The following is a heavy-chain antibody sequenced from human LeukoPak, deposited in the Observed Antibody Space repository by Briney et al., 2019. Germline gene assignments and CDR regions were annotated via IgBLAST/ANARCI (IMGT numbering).Heavy chain of an antibody. J-gene: IGHJ6*03. CDR2: IRYDGSNK. V-gene: IGHV3-30*02. CDR3: AKDSVGEYSSSSGGYYYYYYMDV. CDR1: GFTFSSYG. D-gene: IGHD6-6*01. Sequence: PGGSLRLSCAASGFTFSSYGMHWVRQAPGKGLEWVAFIRYDGSNKYYADSVKGRFTISRDNSKNTLYLQMNSLRAEDTAVYYCAKDSVGEYSSSSGGYYYYYYMDVWGKGTTVTVSS.